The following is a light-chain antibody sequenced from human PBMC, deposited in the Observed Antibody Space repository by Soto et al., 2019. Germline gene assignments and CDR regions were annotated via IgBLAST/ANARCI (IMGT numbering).Light chain of an antibody. J-gene: IGKJ3*01. Sequence: DIPMTQSPSSLSASVGDRVTITCRASQSISSYLNWYQQKPGKAPKLLIYAASSLQSGVPSRFSGIGSGTDFTLTISSLQPEDFATYYCQQIYSTPLTFGPGTKVDIK. CDR2: AAS. CDR1: QSISSY. V-gene: IGKV1-39*01. CDR3: QQIYSTPLT.